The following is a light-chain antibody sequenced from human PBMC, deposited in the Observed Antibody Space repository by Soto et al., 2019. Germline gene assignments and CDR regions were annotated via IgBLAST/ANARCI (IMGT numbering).Light chain of an antibody. CDR2: EVS. J-gene: IGLJ3*02. CDR3: SSYTSGSTLV. V-gene: IGLV2-14*01. Sequence: QSALTQPASVSGSPGQSITISCTGTSSDVGGYKYVSWYQQHPGKAPKVIIYEVSNRPSGVSNRFSASKSGNSASLTISGLQGEDEADYYCSSYTSGSTLVFGGGTQLTVL. CDR1: SSDVGGYKY.